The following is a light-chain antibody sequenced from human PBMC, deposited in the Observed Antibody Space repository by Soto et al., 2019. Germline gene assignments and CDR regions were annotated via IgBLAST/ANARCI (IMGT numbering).Light chain of an antibody. V-gene: IGLV1-44*01. CDR1: SSNIGSNT. J-gene: IGLJ1*01. Sequence: QSVLTQPPSASGPPGQRVTISCSGGSSNIGSNTVHWYQQLPGTAPKLLIFTDHERPSGVPDRFSGSRSGTSASLAIRGLRSEDEADYYCLTWDDSLNGYVFGTGTKLTVL. CDR3: LTWDDSLNGYV. CDR2: TDH.